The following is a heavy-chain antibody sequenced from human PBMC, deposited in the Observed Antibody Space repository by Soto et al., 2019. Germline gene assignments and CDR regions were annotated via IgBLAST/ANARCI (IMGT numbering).Heavy chain of an antibody. V-gene: IGHV3-23*01. CDR2: ISGSGGST. CDR1: GFTFSTYA. CDR3: AKYRNAYYYYGMDV. Sequence: EVQLLESGGGLVQPGGSLRLPCAASGFTFSTYAMSWVRQAPGKGLEWVSAISGSGGSTYYADSVKGRFTISRDNSKNTLYLQMNSLRAEDTAVYYCAKYRNAYYYYGMDVWGQGTTVTVSS. J-gene: IGHJ6*02. D-gene: IGHD1-1*01.